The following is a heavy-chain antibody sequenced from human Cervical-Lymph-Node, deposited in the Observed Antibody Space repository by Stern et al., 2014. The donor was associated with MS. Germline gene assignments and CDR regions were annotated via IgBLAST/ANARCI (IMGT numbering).Heavy chain of an antibody. CDR3: ARLGSGYDSSYLDF. CDR1: GGTFSTER. J-gene: IGHJ4*02. CDR2: IIPIFGPA. Sequence: VQLVESGSVAKKPGSSVKVSCKVSGGTFSTERIRWVRQAPGQGLEWMGSIIPIFGPADYARQFQDRVTIIADESTSEVHMELSSLRSEDTGVYYCARLGSGYDSSYLDFWGQGSLVTVSS. D-gene: IGHD5-12*01. V-gene: IGHV1-69*01.